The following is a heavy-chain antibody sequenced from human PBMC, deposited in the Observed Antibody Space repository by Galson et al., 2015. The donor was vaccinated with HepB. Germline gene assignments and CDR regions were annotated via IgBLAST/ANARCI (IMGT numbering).Heavy chain of an antibody. CDR1: GFTFSGYG. Sequence: SLRLSCAASGFTFSGYGVNWVRQAPGKGLEWAAVISNDGSNKYYADSVKGRFTISRDDSKNTLYLQMNSLRAEDTAVYYCAKGPGHCSSTTCSLDYWGQGTLVTVSS. CDR2: ISNDGSNK. J-gene: IGHJ4*02. D-gene: IGHD2-2*01. V-gene: IGHV3-30*18. CDR3: AKGPGHCSSTTCSLDY.